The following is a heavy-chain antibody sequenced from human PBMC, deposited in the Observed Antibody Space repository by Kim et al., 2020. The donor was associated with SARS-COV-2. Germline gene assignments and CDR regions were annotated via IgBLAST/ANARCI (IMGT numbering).Heavy chain of an antibody. J-gene: IGHJ4*02. D-gene: IGHD3-10*01. Sequence: STHHNPPLQRRHTISVDTSKTQFSLTLSSVTAADTAVYYCASSGPPFYFDYWGQGTLVTVSS. CDR2: ST. CDR3: ASSGPPFYFDY. V-gene: IGHV4-39*01.